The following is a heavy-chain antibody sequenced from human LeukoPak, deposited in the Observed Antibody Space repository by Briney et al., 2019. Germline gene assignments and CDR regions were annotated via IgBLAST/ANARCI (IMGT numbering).Heavy chain of an antibody. J-gene: IGHJ5*02. CDR1: GGSISSYY. CDR3: ARVVNSGYDSRGWFDP. V-gene: IGHV4-59*01. CDR2: IYYSGST. D-gene: IGHD5-12*01. Sequence: SETLSLTCSISGGSISSYYWSWIRQPPGKGLEWIGYIYYSGSTNYNPSLKSRVTISVDTSKNQFSLKLSSVTAADAAVYYCARVVNSGYDSRGWFDPWGQGTLVTVSS.